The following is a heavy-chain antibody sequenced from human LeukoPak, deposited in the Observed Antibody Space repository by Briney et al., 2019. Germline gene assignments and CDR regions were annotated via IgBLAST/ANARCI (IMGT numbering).Heavy chain of an antibody. CDR2: IIPIFGTA. CDR3: AREDRLWGVDY. CDR1: GYTFTSYY. V-gene: IGHV1-69*13. Sequence: ASVKVSCKASGYTFTSYYMHWVRQAPGQGLEWMGGIIPIFGTANYAQKFQGRVTITADESTSTAYMELSSLRSEDTAVYYCAREDRLWGVDYXGXGTLVTVSS. J-gene: IGHJ4*02. D-gene: IGHD7-27*01.